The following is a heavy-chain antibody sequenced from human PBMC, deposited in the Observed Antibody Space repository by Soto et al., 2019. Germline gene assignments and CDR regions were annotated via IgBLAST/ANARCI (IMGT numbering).Heavy chain of an antibody. CDR2: IYYSGST. CDR1: GGSISSYY. V-gene: IGHV4-59*01. J-gene: IGHJ5*02. Sequence: SETLSLTCTVSGGSISSYYWSWIRQPPGKGLEWIGYIYYSGSTNYNPSLKSRVTISVDTSKNQFSLKLSSVTTADTAVYYCARDPSGAAAGNNWFDPWGQGTLVTVSS. D-gene: IGHD6-13*01. CDR3: ARDPSGAAAGNNWFDP.